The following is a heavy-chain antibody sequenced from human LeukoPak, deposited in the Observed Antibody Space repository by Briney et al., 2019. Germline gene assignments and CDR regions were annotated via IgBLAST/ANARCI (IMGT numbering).Heavy chain of an antibody. D-gene: IGHD2-15*01. Sequence: ASVKVSCKASGYTFTSYYMHWVRQAPGQGLEWMGIINPSGGSTSYAQKFQGRVTMTRDMSTSTDYMELSSLRSEDTAVYYCAREDRNYYYMDVWGKGTTVTVSS. CDR3: AREDRNYYYMDV. CDR2: INPSGGST. J-gene: IGHJ6*03. V-gene: IGHV1-46*01. CDR1: GYTFTSYY.